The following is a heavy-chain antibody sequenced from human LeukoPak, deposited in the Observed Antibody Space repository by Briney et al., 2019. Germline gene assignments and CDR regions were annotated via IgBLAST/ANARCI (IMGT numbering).Heavy chain of an antibody. Sequence: ASVKVSCKASGYTFTSYGISWVRQAPGQGLEWMGWISAYNGNTNYAQKFQARVTITRDTSASTAYMELSSLRSEDTAVYYCARSQTHYDFWSGYPRDWFDPWGQGTLVTVSS. D-gene: IGHD3-3*01. CDR1: GYTFTSYG. V-gene: IGHV1-18*04. CDR3: ARSQTHYDFWSGYPRDWFDP. CDR2: ISAYNGNT. J-gene: IGHJ5*02.